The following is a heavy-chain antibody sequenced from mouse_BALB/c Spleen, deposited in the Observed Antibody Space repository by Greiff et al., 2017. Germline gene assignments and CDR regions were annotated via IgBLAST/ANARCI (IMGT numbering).Heavy chain of an antibody. CDR3: ARAYGNYGYYFDY. D-gene: IGHD2-1*01. CDR1: GFTFSSFG. J-gene: IGHJ2*01. CDR2: ISSGSSTI. Sequence: EVMLVESGGGLVQPGGSRKLSCAASGFTFSSFGMHWVRQAPEKGLEWVAYISSGSSTIYYADTVKGRFTISRDNPKNTLFLQMTSLRSEDTAMYYCARAYGNYGYYFDYWGQGTTLTVSS. V-gene: IGHV5-17*02.